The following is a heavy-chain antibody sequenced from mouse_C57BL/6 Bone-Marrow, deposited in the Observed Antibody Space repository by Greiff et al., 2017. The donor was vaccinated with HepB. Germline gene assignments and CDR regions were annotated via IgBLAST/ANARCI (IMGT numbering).Heavy chain of an antibody. J-gene: IGHJ2*01. D-gene: IGHD2-4*01. V-gene: IGHV1-64*01. CDR2: NHPNSGST. Sequence: QVQLQQPGAELVKPGASVKLSCKASGYTFTSYWMHWVKQRPGQGLEWIGMNHPNSGSTNYNEKFKSKATLTVDKSSSTAYMQLSSLTSEDSAVYYCTRRGIYDYALYYWGQGTTLTVSS. CDR1: GYTFTSYW. CDR3: TRRGIYDYALYY.